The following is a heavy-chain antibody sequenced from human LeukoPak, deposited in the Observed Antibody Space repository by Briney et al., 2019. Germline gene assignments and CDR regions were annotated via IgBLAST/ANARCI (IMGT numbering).Heavy chain of an antibody. D-gene: IGHD2-15*01. CDR3: ARERVDPGDIVVVVAATRAFDI. Sequence: GASVKVSCKVSGDTLTELSMHWVRQAPGKGLEWMGGFDPEDGESIYAQKFQGRVTMTEDTSTDTAYMELSSLRSEDTAVYYCARERVDPGDIVVVVAATRAFDIWGQGTMVTVSS. CDR2: FDPEDGES. J-gene: IGHJ3*02. V-gene: IGHV1-24*01. CDR1: GDTLTELS.